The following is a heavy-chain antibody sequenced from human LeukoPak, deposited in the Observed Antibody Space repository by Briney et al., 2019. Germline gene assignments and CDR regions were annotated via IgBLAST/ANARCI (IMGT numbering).Heavy chain of an antibody. CDR1: GFMFNNYW. CDR3: ARDKGFGGSSFDY. D-gene: IGHD3-10*01. Sequence: PGGSLRLSCVVSGFMFNNYWMSWVRQAPGKGLEWVATIRQDGSDKYFLDSVRGGFTISRDNAENSLYLQMNSLRAEDTAVYYCARDKGFGGSSFDYWGQGTLVTVSS. CDR2: IRQDGSDK. J-gene: IGHJ4*02. V-gene: IGHV3-7*01.